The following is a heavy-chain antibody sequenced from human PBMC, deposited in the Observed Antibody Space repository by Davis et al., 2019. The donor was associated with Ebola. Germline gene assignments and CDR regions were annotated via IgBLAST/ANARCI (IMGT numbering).Heavy chain of an antibody. CDR2: ISGGGVST. Sequence: PSETLSLTCAASGFSFNSNAMSWVRQAPGKGLEWVSAISGGGVSTYQADSVKGRFIISRDNSKNTLHLQMNSLRADDTAVYYCAKGYSSGRLDVWGQGTTVTVSS. V-gene: IGHV3-23*01. CDR3: AKGYSSGRLDV. D-gene: IGHD6-19*01. J-gene: IGHJ6*02. CDR1: GFSFNSNA.